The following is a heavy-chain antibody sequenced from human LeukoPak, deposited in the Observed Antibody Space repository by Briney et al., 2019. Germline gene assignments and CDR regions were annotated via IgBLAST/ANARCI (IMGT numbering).Heavy chain of an antibody. Sequence: PGGALRLCCTGSGLTLSVHIIDSVRQGPGNGVGWVCRSRRKSQSYTTEYAASVKDRFTISRDDSKNSLHLQMNSLKTEDTAVYFCTRDGGDSGNTAFDIWGQGTMVTVSS. J-gene: IGHJ3*02. CDR3: TRDGGDSGNTAFDI. D-gene: IGHD3-16*01. CDR2: SRRKSQSYTT. V-gene: IGHV3-72*01. CDR1: GLTLSVHI.